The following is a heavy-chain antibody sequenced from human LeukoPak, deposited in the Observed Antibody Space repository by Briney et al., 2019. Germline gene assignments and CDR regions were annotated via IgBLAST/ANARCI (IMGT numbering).Heavy chain of an antibody. CDR2: IWYDGSNK. D-gene: IGHD3-3*01. CDR3: ARGPTSDFWSGYWLPDY. Sequence: PGGSLRLSWAASGFTFSSYGMHWVRQAPGKGLEWVAVIWYDGSNKYYADSVKGRFTISRDNSKNTLYLQMNSLRAEDTAVYYCARGPTSDFWSGYWLPDYWGQGTLVTVSS. V-gene: IGHV3-33*08. J-gene: IGHJ4*02. CDR1: GFTFSSYG.